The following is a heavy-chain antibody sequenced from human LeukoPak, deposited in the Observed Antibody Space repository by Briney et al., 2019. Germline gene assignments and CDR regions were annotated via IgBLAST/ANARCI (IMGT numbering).Heavy chain of an antibody. Sequence: PSETLSLTCTVSGGSISSYYWSWIRQPPGKGLEWIGYIYTSGSTNYNPSLKSRVAISVDTSKNQFSLKLSSVTAADTAVYYCARASYYEPPRPYYYYMDVWGKGTTVTVSS. V-gene: IGHV4-4*09. D-gene: IGHD3-3*01. CDR2: IYTSGST. CDR3: ARASYYEPPRPYYYYMDV. CDR1: GGSISSYY. J-gene: IGHJ6*03.